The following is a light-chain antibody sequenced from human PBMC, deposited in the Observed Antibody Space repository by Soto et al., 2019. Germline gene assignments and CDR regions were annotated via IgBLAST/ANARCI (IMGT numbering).Light chain of an antibody. CDR3: QSYDRSLSGSV. CDR2: GND. Sequence: QAVVTQPPSVSGAPGQGVTISCTGSSSNIGAGYDVHWYQQLPGAAPKLLIFGNDNRPSGVPDRFSGSRSGTSASLAITGLQAEDEADYYCQSYDRSLSGSVFGAGTKFTVL. CDR1: SSNIGAGYD. V-gene: IGLV1-40*01. J-gene: IGLJ1*01.